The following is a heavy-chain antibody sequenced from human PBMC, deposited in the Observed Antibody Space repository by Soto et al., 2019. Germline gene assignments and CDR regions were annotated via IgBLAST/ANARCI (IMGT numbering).Heavy chain of an antibody. CDR1: GFTFSSYA. CDR3: ARDGGQQLILDYYYGIDV. V-gene: IGHV3-30-3*01. D-gene: IGHD6-13*01. J-gene: IGHJ6*02. Sequence: QVQLVESGGGVVQPGRSLRLSCAASGFTFSSYAMHWVRQAPGKGLEWVSVISYDGSNKYYADSVKGRFTISRDNSKNTLYRQMNSLRAEDTAVYYCARDGGQQLILDYYYGIDVWGQGTTVTVSS. CDR2: ISYDGSNK.